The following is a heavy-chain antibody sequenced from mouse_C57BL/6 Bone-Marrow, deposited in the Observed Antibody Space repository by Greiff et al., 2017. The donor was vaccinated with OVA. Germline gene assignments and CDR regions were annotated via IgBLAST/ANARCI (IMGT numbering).Heavy chain of an antibody. CDR1: GYTFTSYW. CDR2: IDPSDSYT. D-gene: IGHD2-5*01. V-gene: IGHV1-59*01. CDR3: VGAYYSNCYAMDY. Sequence: QVQLQQPGAELVRPGTSVKLSCKASGYTFTSYWMHWVKQRPGQGLEWIGVIDPSDSYTNYNQKFKGKATLTVDTSSSTAYMQRSSLTSEDSAVYYCVGAYYSNCYAMDYWGQGTSVTVSS. J-gene: IGHJ4*01.